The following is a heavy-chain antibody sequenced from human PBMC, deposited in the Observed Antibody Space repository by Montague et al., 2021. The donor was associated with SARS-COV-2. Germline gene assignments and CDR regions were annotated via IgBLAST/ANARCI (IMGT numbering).Heavy chain of an antibody. J-gene: IGHJ4*02. CDR1: GYGFTNYW. V-gene: IGHV5-51*01. CDR3: ARHQPFDH. CDR2: IWPGDSDT. Sequence: QSGAEVKKPGESLKISYKGSGYGFTNYWIGWVRQLPGKGLEWMGIIWPGDSDTRYSPSFQGQVTISADKSISTAYLQCTSLKASDTAMYYCARHQPFDHWGQGTLVTVSS.